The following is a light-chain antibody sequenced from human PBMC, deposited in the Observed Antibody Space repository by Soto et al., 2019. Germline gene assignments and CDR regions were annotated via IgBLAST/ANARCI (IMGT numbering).Light chain of an antibody. CDR3: SSYTSSSTLYG. Sequence: QSALTQPASVSGSPGQSLPISCTGTSSDVGGYNYVSWYQQHPGKAPKLMIYDVSNRPSGVSNRFSGSKSGNTASLTISGLQAEDEADYYGSSYTSSSTLYGFGTGPKVTVL. V-gene: IGLV2-14*01. CDR2: DVS. CDR1: SSDVGGYNY. J-gene: IGLJ1*01.